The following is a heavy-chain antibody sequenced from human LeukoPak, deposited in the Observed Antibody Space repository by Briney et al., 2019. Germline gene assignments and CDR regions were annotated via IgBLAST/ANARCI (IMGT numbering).Heavy chain of an antibody. CDR1: GFTFNNYA. CDR2: FVGGDTT. D-gene: IGHD3-3*01. V-gene: IGHV3-23*01. CDR3: AKQARYSNFWSGYLYYFDY. J-gene: IGHJ4*02. Sequence: GGSLRLSCAASGFTFNNYAASWVRQAPGKGVEWVSAFVGGDTTYYADSVKGRFTISRDNSRNTLYLQMNTLRAEDTAVYYCAKQARYSNFWSGYLYYFDYWGQGTLVTVSS.